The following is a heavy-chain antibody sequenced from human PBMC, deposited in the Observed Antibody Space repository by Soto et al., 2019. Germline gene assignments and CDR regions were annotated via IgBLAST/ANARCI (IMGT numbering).Heavy chain of an antibody. Sequence: ASVKVSCKASGYTFTGYYMHWVRQAPGQGLEWMGWINPNSGGTNYAQKFQGWVTMTRDTSISTAYMELSSLRSEDTAVYYCARDWYSSSSDAFDIWGQGTMVTVSS. D-gene: IGHD6-13*01. CDR1: GYTFTGYY. V-gene: IGHV1-2*04. CDR3: ARDWYSSSSDAFDI. J-gene: IGHJ3*02. CDR2: INPNSGGT.